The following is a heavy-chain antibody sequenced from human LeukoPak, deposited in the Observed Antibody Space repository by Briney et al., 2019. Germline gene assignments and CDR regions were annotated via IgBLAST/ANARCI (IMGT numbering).Heavy chain of an antibody. CDR2: IIPIFGTA. Sequence: GASVKVSCKAPGGTFSSYAISWVRQAPGQGLEWMGGIIPIFGTANYAQKFQGRVTITADESTSTAYMELSSLRSEDTAVYYCARSYGDYVKFDYWGQGTLVTVSS. CDR1: GGTFSSYA. V-gene: IGHV1-69*13. J-gene: IGHJ4*02. CDR3: ARSYGDYVKFDY. D-gene: IGHD4-17*01.